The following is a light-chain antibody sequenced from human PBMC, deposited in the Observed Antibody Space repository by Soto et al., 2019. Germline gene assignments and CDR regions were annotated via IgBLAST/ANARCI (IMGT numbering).Light chain of an antibody. Sequence: EIVLTQTPATLSLSPGERATLSCRASQSVSSSLAWYQQKPGQAPRLLIYGASFRATGMPARFSGSGFGTEFTLTISSLQSEDFAVYYCQQYNNWPRTFGQGTKVDIK. CDR3: QQYNNWPRT. CDR1: QSVSSS. CDR2: GAS. J-gene: IGKJ1*01. V-gene: IGKV3-15*01.